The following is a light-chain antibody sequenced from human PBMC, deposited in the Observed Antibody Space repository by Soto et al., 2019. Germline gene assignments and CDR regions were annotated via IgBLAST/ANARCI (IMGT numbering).Light chain of an antibody. CDR2: EVS. CDR3: SSYTSSSTLV. J-gene: IGLJ2*01. CDR1: SSDVGGYNY. Sequence: QSALTQPASVSGSPGQSITISCSGTSSDVGGYNYVSWYQQHPGKVPKLMICEVSNRPSGVSNRFSGSKSGNTASLTISGLQAEDEADYYCSSYTSSSTLVFGGGTKVTVL. V-gene: IGLV2-14*01.